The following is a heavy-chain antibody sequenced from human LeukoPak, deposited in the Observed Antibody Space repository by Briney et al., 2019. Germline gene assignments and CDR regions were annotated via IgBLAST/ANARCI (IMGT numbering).Heavy chain of an antibody. CDR3: ARGNYDFWSGYYTTPRSWFDP. CDR1: GYSFTSYW. Sequence: GESLKISCKGSGYSFTSYWIGWVRQMPGKGLEWMGIIYPGDSDTRYSPSFQGQVTISADKSISTAYLQWSSLKASDTAMYYCARGNYDFWSGYYTTPRSWFDPWGQGTLVTVSS. V-gene: IGHV5-51*01. CDR2: IYPGDSDT. J-gene: IGHJ5*02. D-gene: IGHD3-3*01.